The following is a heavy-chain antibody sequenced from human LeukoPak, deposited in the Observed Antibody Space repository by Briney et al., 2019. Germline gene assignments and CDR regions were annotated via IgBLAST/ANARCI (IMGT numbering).Heavy chain of an antibody. J-gene: IGHJ4*02. CDR2: ISYDGSNK. CDR1: GFTFSSYG. Sequence: GGSLRLSCAASGFTFSSYGMHWVRQAPAKGREGVAIISYDGSNKYYADSVKGRFTISRDNSKNTLYLQMNSLRAEDTAVYYCAKSTTVTQRGYFDYWGQGTLVTVSS. V-gene: IGHV3-30*18. CDR3: AKSTTVTQRGYFDY. D-gene: IGHD4-17*01.